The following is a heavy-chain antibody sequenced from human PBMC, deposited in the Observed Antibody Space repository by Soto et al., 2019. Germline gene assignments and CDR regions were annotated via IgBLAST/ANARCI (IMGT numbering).Heavy chain of an antibody. D-gene: IGHD6-19*01. J-gene: IGHJ6*02. V-gene: IGHV3-30*18. CDR1: GFTFSSYG. Sequence: GSLRLSCAASGFTFSSYGMHWVRQAPGKGLEWVAVISYDGSNKYYADSVKGRFTISRDNSKNTLYLQMNSLRAEDTAVYYCAKSPVAGRSFYYYGMDVWGQGTTVTVSS. CDR3: AKSPVAGRSFYYYGMDV. CDR2: ISYDGSNK.